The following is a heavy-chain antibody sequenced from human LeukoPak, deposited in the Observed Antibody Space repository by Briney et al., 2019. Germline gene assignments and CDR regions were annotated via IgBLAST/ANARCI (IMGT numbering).Heavy chain of an antibody. CDR1: GFTFSTYA. D-gene: IGHD4-17*01. J-gene: IGHJ4*02. V-gene: IGHV3-23*01. Sequence: GGSLRLSCAASGFTFSTYAMSWVRQAPGKGLEWVSTISSGGGFTYYSDSVKGRFTISRDNAKNSLYLQMNSLRAEDTAVYFCARADYGDYGGYYFDYWGQGTLVTVSS. CDR3: ARADYGDYGGYYFDY. CDR2: ISSGGGFT.